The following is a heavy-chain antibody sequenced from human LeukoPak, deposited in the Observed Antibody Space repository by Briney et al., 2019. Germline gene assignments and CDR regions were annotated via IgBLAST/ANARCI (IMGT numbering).Heavy chain of an antibody. V-gene: IGHV3-66*02. Sequence: GGSLRLSCAASGFIVNSYAMSWVRQAPGKGLAWVSLIYSDGVTQYADSVKGRFTISRDNSKNTLYLQMNSLRAEDTAVYYCAKDQGPRYQLLLYYFDYWGQGTLVTVSS. D-gene: IGHD2-2*01. CDR3: AKDQGPRYQLLLYYFDY. J-gene: IGHJ4*02. CDR2: IYSDGVT. CDR1: GFIVNSYA.